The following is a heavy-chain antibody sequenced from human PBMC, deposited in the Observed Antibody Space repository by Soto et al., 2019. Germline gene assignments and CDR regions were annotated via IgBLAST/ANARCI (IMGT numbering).Heavy chain of an antibody. D-gene: IGHD3-10*01. CDR2: IYYSGST. V-gene: IGHV4-31*03. Sequence: QVQLQESGPGLVKPSQTLSLICSVSGDPISVGGYYWSWIRQHPEKGLEWIGYIYYSGSTYYNPSLQSRVTLSVDTSKNQFSVKLTSVTAADTAVYFCARGLAGTYAAYFDLWGRGTLVTVSS. J-gene: IGHJ2*01. CDR1: GDPISVGGYY. CDR3: ARGLAGTYAAYFDL.